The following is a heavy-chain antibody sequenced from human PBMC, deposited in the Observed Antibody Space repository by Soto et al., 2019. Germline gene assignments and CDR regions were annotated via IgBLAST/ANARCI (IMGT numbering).Heavy chain of an antibody. J-gene: IGHJ4*01. V-gene: IGHV3-23*01. Sequence: GGSLRLSCAASGFTFSSYAMSWVRQAPGKGLEWVSAISGSGGGTYYADSVKGRFTISRDNSKNTLYLQMNSLRAEDTAVYYWAKDPAECTGYYRRVGAPLYTIVLWAQGTMVTVSS. CDR3: AKDPAECTGYYRRVGAPLYTIVL. CDR1: GFTFSSYA. CDR2: ISGSGGGT. D-gene: IGHD3-9*01.